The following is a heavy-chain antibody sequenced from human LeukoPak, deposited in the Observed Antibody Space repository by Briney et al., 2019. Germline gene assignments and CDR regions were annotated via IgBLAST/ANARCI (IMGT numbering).Heavy chain of an antibody. CDR3: AKVRSGLHDWFDP. Sequence: GGSLRLSCAASGFTFSDYYMSWIRQAPGKGLEWVSYISSSGSTIYYADSVKGRFTISRDNSKNTLYLQMNSLRAEDTALYYCAKVRSGLHDWFDPWGQGTLVTVSS. J-gene: IGHJ5*02. CDR1: GFTFSDYY. V-gene: IGHV3-11*01. CDR2: ISSSGSTI. D-gene: IGHD4-11*01.